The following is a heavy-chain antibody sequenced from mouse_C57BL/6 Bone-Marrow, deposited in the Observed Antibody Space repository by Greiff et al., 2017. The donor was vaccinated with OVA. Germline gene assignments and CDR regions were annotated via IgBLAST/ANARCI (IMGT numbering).Heavy chain of an antibody. V-gene: IGHV1-52*01. D-gene: IGHD1-1*01. CDR2: IDPSDSET. CDR1: GYTFPSYW. Sequence: QVQLQQPGAELVRPGSSVKLSCKASGYTFPSYWLHWVKQRPIQGLEWIGNIDPSDSETHYNQKFKDKATLTVDKSSSTAYMQLSSLTSEDSAVYYCARGGYGSSYGFAYWGQGTLVTVSA. CDR3: ARGGYGSSYGFAY. J-gene: IGHJ3*01.